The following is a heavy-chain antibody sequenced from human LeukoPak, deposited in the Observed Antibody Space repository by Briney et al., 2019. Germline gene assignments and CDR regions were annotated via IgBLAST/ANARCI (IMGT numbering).Heavy chain of an antibody. CDR1: GGSISSYY. CDR2: IYYSGST. Sequence: PSETLSFTCTVSGGSISSYYWSWIRQPPGKGLEWIGYIYYSGSTNYNPSLKSRVTISVDTSKNQFSLKLSSVTAADTAVYYCAREDYNFLWGQGTLVTVSS. V-gene: IGHV4-59*12. J-gene: IGHJ4*02. CDR3: AREDYNFL. D-gene: IGHD3-3*01.